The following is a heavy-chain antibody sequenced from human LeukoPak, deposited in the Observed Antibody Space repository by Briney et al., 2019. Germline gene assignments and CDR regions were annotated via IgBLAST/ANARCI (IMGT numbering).Heavy chain of an antibody. D-gene: IGHD6-25*01. J-gene: IGHJ4*02. CDR3: ARDLRVGTALSSAPHRYYFDY. Sequence: PGGSLRLSCVASGFPFSDFSLNWVRQAPGKGLEWVSSISATSDYIYYSDSAVGRFAISRDNTKNSLFLQMDGLKAEDTAVYYCARDLRVGTALSSAPHRYYFDYWAREPWSPSPQ. V-gene: IGHV3-21*01. CDR1: GFPFSDFS. CDR2: ISATSDYI.